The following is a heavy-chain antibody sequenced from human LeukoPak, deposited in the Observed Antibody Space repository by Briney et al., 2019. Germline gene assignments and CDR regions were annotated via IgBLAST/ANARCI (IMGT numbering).Heavy chain of an antibody. V-gene: IGHV3-48*03. CDR3: ARVPEGVRGYSYGYGFDY. J-gene: IGHJ4*02. Sequence: GGSLRLSCAASGFTFSSYEMNWVRQARGKGLECVSYISSRGSTIYYADSVKGRFTISRDNAKNSLYLQMNSLRAEDTAVCYCARVPEGVRGYSYGYGFDYWGQGTLVTVSS. D-gene: IGHD5-18*01. CDR2: ISSRGSTI. CDR1: GFTFSSYE.